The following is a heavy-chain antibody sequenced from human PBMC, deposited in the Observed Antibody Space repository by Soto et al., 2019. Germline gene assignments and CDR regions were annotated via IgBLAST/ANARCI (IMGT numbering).Heavy chain of an antibody. CDR2: IYHTGST. D-gene: IGHD6-19*01. Sequence: QLQLQESGSGLVKPSQTLSLTCAVSGCSISSGGYSWSWIRQPPGKGLEWIGYIYHTGSTYYNPSLKSRVTISVDRSKNQCSLKLSSVTAADTAVYYCARAGGLGAVAVDYWGQGTLVTVSS. CDR1: GCSISSGGYS. CDR3: ARAGGLGAVAVDY. V-gene: IGHV4-30-2*01. J-gene: IGHJ4*02.